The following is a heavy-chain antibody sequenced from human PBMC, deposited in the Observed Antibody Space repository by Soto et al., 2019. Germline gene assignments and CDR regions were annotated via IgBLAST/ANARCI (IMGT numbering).Heavy chain of an antibody. D-gene: IGHD3-3*01. CDR2: ISGSGGST. CDR1: GFTFSSYA. Sequence: LRLSCAASGFTFSSYAMSWVRQAPGKGLEWVSAISGSGGSTYYADSVKGRFTISRDNSKNTLYLQMNSLRAEDTAVYYCAKDFRARGDYDFWSGYYEGYYYYYGMDVWGQGTTVTVSS. V-gene: IGHV3-23*01. J-gene: IGHJ6*02. CDR3: AKDFRARGDYDFWSGYYEGYYYYYGMDV.